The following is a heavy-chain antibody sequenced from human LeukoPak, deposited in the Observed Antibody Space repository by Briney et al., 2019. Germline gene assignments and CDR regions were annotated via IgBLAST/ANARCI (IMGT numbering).Heavy chain of an antibody. CDR1: GFTFDDYA. Sequence: GGSLRLSCAASGFTFDDYAMHWVRQAPGKGLEWVSLISGDGGSTYYADSVKGRFTISRDNSKNSLYLQMNSLRTEDTALYYCAKVKGYSGYDSEFDYWGQGTLVTVSS. J-gene: IGHJ4*02. CDR3: AKVKGYSGYDSEFDY. D-gene: IGHD5-12*01. CDR2: ISGDGGST. V-gene: IGHV3-43*02.